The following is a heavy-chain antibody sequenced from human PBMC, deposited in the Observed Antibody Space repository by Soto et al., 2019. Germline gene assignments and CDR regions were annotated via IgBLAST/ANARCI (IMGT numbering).Heavy chain of an antibody. V-gene: IGHV1-18*01. CDR3: ARDWGQQWLAYGMDV. Sequence: GASVKVSCKASGYTFTNYGISWVRQAPGQGLEWMGWISTYNGHTTSAQKLQGRVTMTTGTSTNTAYMELRSLRSDDTAVYYCARDWGQQWLAYGMDVWGQGTTVTVSS. CDR1: GYTFTNYG. CDR2: ISTYNGHT. J-gene: IGHJ6*02. D-gene: IGHD6-19*01.